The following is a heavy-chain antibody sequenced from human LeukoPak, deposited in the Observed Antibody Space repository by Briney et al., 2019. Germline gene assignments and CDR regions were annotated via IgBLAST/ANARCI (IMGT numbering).Heavy chain of an antibody. V-gene: IGHV1-2*02. D-gene: IGHD4-17*01. CDR3: ARDTAYGDYYFDY. Sequence: ASVKVSCKASGYTFTGYYMHWVRQAPGQGLEWMGWINPNSGGTNYAQKFQGGVTMTRDTSISTAYMELSRLRSDDTAVYYCARDTAYGDYYFDYWGQGTLVTVSS. J-gene: IGHJ4*02. CDR1: GYTFTGYY. CDR2: INPNSGGT.